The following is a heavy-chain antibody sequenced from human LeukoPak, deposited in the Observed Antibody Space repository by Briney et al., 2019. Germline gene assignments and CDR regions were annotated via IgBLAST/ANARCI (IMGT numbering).Heavy chain of an antibody. CDR3: ASARGTYCSSSSCYTTPLAFDL. V-gene: IGHV4-39*01. CDR1: GGSISSSSYY. D-gene: IGHD2-2*02. Sequence: MSSETPSLTCTVSGGSISSSSYYWGWIRQPPGKGLEWIGSIYYSGSTYCNSSLKSRVTISVDTSKNQFSLKLSSVTAADTAVYYCASARGTYCSSSSCYTTPLAFDLWGRGTMVTVSS. J-gene: IGHJ3*01. CDR2: IYYSGST.